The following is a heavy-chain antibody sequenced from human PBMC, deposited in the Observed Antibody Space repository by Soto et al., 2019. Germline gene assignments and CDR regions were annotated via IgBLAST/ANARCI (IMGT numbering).Heavy chain of an antibody. CDR3: AKYRRTDAGGCSFKY. D-gene: IGHD3-10*02. Sequence: SETLSLTCTVSGGSISGSYWSWIRQTPGKVLEWIGYIHYSGSTNYSPSLKSRVTMSVDSAKNQFSLELNSVSAADTDVYFCAKYRRTDAGGCSFKYWGQGALVNVSS. J-gene: IGHJ4*02. CDR2: IHYSGST. CDR1: GGSISGSY. V-gene: IGHV4-59*01.